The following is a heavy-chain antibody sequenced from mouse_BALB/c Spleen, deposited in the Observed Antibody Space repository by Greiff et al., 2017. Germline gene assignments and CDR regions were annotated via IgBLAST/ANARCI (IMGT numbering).Heavy chain of an antibody. D-gene: IGHD2-3*01. CDR2: ISDGGSYT. V-gene: IGHV5-4*02. J-gene: IGHJ3*01. Sequence: EVKLVESGGGLVKPGGSLKLSCAASGFTFSDYYMYWVRQTPEKRLEWVATISDGGSYTYYPDSVKGRFTISRDNAKNNLYLQMSSLKSEDTAMYYCAREGGGYYAYWGQGTLVTVSA. CDR3: AREGGGYYAY. CDR1: GFTFSDYY.